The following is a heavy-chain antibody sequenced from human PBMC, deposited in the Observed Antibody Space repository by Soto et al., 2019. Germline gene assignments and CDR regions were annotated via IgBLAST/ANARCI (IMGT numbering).Heavy chain of an antibody. D-gene: IGHD3-22*01. CDR3: ARDHPRGYYDSSGYLDAFDI. Sequence: SVKVSFKASGGTFSSYAISWVRQAPGQGLEWMGGIIPIFGTANYAQKFQGRVTITADESTSTAYMELSSLRSEDTAVYYCARDHPRGYYDSSGYLDAFDIWGQGTMVTVSS. V-gene: IGHV1-69*13. CDR1: GGTFSSYA. CDR2: IIPIFGTA. J-gene: IGHJ3*02.